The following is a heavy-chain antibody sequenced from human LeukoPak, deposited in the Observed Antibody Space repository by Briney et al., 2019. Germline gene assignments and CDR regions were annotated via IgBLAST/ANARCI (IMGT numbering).Heavy chain of an antibody. V-gene: IGHV4-31*02. Sequence: PSQSLSLTWTVSAASISSGGYCWGWLRQHPWKGLGWSVYLYYSGSTYYNPSLKSRVTITVDPSKNQFSLKLSSVTPADTAVYYCASSLSGYYHFDYWGQRTLVSVSS. CDR1: AASISSGGYC. CDR2: LYYSGST. CDR3: ASSLSGYYHFDY. D-gene: IGHD3-22*01. J-gene: IGHJ4*02.